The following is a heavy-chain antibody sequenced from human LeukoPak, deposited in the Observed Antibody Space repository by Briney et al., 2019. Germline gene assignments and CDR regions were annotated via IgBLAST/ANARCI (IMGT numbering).Heavy chain of an antibody. V-gene: IGHV1-69*04. CDR1: GGTFSSYA. CDR2: IIPILGIA. D-gene: IGHD6-6*01. CDR3: ARGAYSSLDGVDY. J-gene: IGHJ4*02. Sequence: SVKVSCKASGGTFSSYAISWVRQAPGQGLEWKGRIIPILGIANYAQKFQGRVTITADKSTSTAYMELSSLRSEDTAVYYCARGAYSSLDGVDYWGQGTLVTVSS.